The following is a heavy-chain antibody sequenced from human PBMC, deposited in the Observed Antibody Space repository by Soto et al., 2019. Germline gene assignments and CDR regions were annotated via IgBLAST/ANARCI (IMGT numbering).Heavy chain of an antibody. CDR1: GGSISSSSYY. CDR3: ARQTYDYYDSSGYYFYFDY. CDR2: IYYSGST. V-gene: IGHV4-39*01. D-gene: IGHD3-22*01. Sequence: SETLSLTCTVSGGSISSSSYYWGWIRQPPGKGLEWIGSIYYSGSTYYNPSLKSRVTISVDTSKNQFSLKLSSVTAADTAVYYCARQTYDYYDSSGYYFYFDYWGQGTLVTVSS. J-gene: IGHJ4*02.